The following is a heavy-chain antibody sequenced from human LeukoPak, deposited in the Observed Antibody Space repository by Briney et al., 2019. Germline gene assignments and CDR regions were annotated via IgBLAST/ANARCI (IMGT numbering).Heavy chain of an antibody. CDR3: ARVAATFEAFDI. D-gene: IGHD2-15*01. V-gene: IGHV1-69*05. J-gene: IGHJ3*02. CDR2: IIPIFGTA. Sequence: SVKVSCKASGGTFSSYAISWVRQAPGQGLEWMGRIIPIFGTANYAQKFQGRVTITTDESTSTAYMELSSLRSEDTAVYYCARVAATFEAFDIWGQGTMVTVSS. CDR1: GGTFSSYA.